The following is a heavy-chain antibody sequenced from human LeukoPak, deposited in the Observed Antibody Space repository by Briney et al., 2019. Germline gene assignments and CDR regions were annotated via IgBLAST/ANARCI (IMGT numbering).Heavy chain of an antibody. V-gene: IGHV1-18*01. CDR1: GYTFTSYG. CDR2: ISAYNGNT. Sequence: GASVKVSCKASGYTFTSYGISWVLQAPGQGLEWMGWISAYNGNTNYAQKLQGRVTMTTDTSTSTAYMELRSLRSDDTAVYYCAREVVPAANYYYYYMDVWGKGTTVTVSS. CDR3: AREVVPAANYYYYYMDV. D-gene: IGHD2-2*01. J-gene: IGHJ6*03.